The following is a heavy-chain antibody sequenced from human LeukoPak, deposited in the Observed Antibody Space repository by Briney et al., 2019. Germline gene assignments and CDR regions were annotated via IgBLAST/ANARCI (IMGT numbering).Heavy chain of an antibody. CDR2: INHSGST. Sequence: RPSETLSLTCAVYGGSFSGYYWSWIRQPPGKGLEWIGEINHSGSTNYNPSLKSRVTISVDTSKDQFSLKLSSVTAADTAVYYCARDGYTLYYFDYWGQGTLVTVSS. CDR1: GGSFSGYY. V-gene: IGHV4-34*01. D-gene: IGHD5-24*01. CDR3: ARDGYTLYYFDY. J-gene: IGHJ4*02.